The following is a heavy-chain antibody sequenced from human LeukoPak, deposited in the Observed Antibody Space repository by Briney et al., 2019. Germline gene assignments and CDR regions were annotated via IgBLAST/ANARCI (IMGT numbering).Heavy chain of an antibody. Sequence: GGSLRLSCAASVFTSSRYEMNCVRQALGKGRGWVSHISSSGSTIYYADSVKGRFTIYRDNSKNSLYLQMNSLRTEDTALYYCAKGKNTGSYLSHVDYWGQGTLVTVSS. D-gene: IGHD3-10*01. CDR3: AKGKNTGSYLSHVDY. CDR1: VFTSSRYE. V-gene: IGHV3-48*03. CDR2: ISSSGSTI. J-gene: IGHJ4*02.